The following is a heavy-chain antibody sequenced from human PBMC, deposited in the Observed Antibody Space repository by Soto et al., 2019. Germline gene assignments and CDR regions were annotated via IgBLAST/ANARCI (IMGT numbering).Heavy chain of an antibody. CDR3: AKDIGYDFGDPRVETAFDI. J-gene: IGHJ3*02. CDR1: GFTFDDYA. D-gene: IGHD3-3*01. V-gene: IGHV3-9*01. Sequence: GGSLRLSCAASGFTFDDYAMHWVRQAPGKGLEWVSGISWNSGSIGYADSVKGRFTISRDNAKNSLYLQMNSLRAEDTALYYCAKDIGYDFGDPRVETAFDIWGQGTMVTVSS. CDR2: ISWNSGSI.